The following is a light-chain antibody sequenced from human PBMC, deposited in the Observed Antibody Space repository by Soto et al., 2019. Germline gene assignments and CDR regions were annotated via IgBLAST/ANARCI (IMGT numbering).Light chain of an antibody. J-gene: IGLJ2*01. CDR1: SRDVGGYNY. V-gene: IGLV2-8*01. Sequence: QSALTQPPSASGSLGQSVTISCTGTSRDVGGYNYVSWYQQHPGKAPKLIIYEVNKWPSGVPNRFSGSKSGNTASLTVSGLQAEDEADYYCSSYTGTKVLFGGGTKLTVL. CDR2: EVN. CDR3: SSYTGTKVL.